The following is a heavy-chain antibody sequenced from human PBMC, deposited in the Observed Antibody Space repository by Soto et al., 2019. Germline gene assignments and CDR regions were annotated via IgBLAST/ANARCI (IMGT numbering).Heavy chain of an antibody. J-gene: IGHJ4*02. D-gene: IGHD5-12*01. CDR2: ISSSGVT. V-gene: IGHV1-18*04. CDR1: GYTFSSSA. Sequence: GPEVKKPEASVKVSCKASGYTFSSSAISWVRQAPGQGPEWMGWISSSGVTNYAQNFQGRVTLTVDSSTTTAYMEVRSLSSADTAICYCARDHGGYGTFDYWGQGTLVTVSS. CDR3: ARDHGGYGTFDY.